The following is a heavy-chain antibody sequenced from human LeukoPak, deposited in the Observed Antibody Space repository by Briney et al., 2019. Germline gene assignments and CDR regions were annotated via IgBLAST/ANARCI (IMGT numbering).Heavy chain of an antibody. CDR1: GGTFSCYT. D-gene: IGHD2-2*01. J-gene: IGHJ6*02. CDR3: ARDMGYCSSTSCYRIDYYYYYGMDV. V-gene: IGHV1-69*04. Sequence: GASVNVTCKSSGGTFSCYTISWVRQAPGQGLEWMGSIIPILGIANYAQKFQGRVTITADKSTSTAYMELSSLRSEDTAVYYCARDMGYCSSTSCYRIDYYYYYGMDVWGQGTTVTVSS. CDR2: IIPILGIA.